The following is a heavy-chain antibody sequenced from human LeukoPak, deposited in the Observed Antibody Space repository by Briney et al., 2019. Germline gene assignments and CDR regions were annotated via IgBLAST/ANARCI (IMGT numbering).Heavy chain of an antibody. CDR2: ISTSSSSI. V-gene: IGHV3-48*01. CDR3: ARGLTTDHNFDY. CDR1: GFTFSSYA. D-gene: IGHD4-11*01. J-gene: IGHJ4*02. Sequence: PGGSLRLSCSASGFTFSSYAMNWVRQAPGKGLEWISYISTSSSSIYQVDSVKGRFTISRDNAKNSLYLQINSLRAEDTAFYYCARGLTTDHNFDYWGLGTLVTVSS.